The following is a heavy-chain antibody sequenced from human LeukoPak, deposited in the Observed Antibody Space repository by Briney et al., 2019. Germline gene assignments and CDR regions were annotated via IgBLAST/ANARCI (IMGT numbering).Heavy chain of an antibody. CDR2: IYTSGST. CDR3: ARDGIRGVIGYFDY. CDR1: GGTISSGSYY. D-gene: IGHD3-10*01. V-gene: IGHV4-61*02. Sequence: SETLSLTCTVSGGTISSGSYYWSWIRQPAGKGLEWIGRIYTSGSTNYNPSLKSRVTISVDTSKNQFSLKLSSVTAADTAVYYCARDGIRGVIGYFDYWGQGTLVTVSS. J-gene: IGHJ4*02.